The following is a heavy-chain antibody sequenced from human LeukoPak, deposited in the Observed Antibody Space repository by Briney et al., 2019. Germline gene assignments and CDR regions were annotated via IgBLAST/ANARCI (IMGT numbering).Heavy chain of an antibody. CDR3: ARHWRSYGDFCYFDY. Sequence: PSETLSLTCAVYGGSFSGYYWGWIRQPPGKGLEWIGSISYSGSTYYIPSLKSRVTMTVDTSKNQFSLKLSSVTAADTALYYCARHWRSYGDFCYFDYWGQGTLVTVSS. CDR2: ISYSGST. CDR1: GGSFSGYY. V-gene: IGHV4-39*01. J-gene: IGHJ4*02. D-gene: IGHD4-17*01.